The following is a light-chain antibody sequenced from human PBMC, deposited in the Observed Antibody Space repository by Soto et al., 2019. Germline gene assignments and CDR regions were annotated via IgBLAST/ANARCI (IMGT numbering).Light chain of an antibody. CDR3: SPFTSSSTFV. V-gene: IGLV2-14*03. Sequence: QSVLAQPASVSGSRGQSITISCTGTSSDVGRYNYVSWFQQHPGKVPKLIIYDVSNWPSGVSDRFSGSKSGNTASLTISGLQPEDEVDYYCSPFTSSSTFVFGTGTKVTGL. CDR1: SSDVGRYNY. J-gene: IGLJ1*01. CDR2: DVS.